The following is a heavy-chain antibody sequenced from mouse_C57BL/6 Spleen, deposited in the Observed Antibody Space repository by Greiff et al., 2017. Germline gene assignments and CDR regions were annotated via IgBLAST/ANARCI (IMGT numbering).Heavy chain of an antibody. CDR1: GYTFTSYW. D-gene: IGHD2-4*01. CDR3: ARGNYDVNYAMDY. J-gene: IGHJ4*01. V-gene: IGHV1-52*01. CDR2: IDPADSET. Sequence: QVQLQQPGAELVRPGSSVKLSCKASGYTFTSYWMHWVKQRPIQGLEWIGNIDPADSETHYNQKFKDKATLTVDKSSSTAYMQLSSLTSEDSAVYYCARGNYDVNYAMDYWGQGTSGTVSS.